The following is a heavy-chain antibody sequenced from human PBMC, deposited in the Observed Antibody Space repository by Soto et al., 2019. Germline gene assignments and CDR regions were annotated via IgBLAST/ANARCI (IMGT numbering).Heavy chain of an antibody. CDR2: IFISHGSP. CDR3: AREPEDGVPGDD. Sequence: QVHLVQSGAEVKEPGASVRISCEASGYAFTSHTIHWARQAPGQGLEWMGWIFISHGSPRYAPQFQGRISFGRDTSAPTAYMELNSLTFEDTDVYDCAREPEDGVPGDDWGQGTLVVVSS. CDR1: GYAFTSHT. D-gene: IGHD2-8*01. J-gene: IGHJ4*02. V-gene: IGHV1-3*04.